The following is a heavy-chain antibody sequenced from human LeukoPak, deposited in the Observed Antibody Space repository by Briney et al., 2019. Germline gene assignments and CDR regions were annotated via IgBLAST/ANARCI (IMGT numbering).Heavy chain of an antibody. J-gene: IGHJ4*02. Sequence: PGGSLRLSCAASGFTFDDYAMHWVRQAPGKGLEWVSLISWDGGSTYYADSVKGRFTISRDNSKNSLYLQMNSLRAEDTALYYCAKGSESGYSYGSGIDYWGQGTLVTVSS. CDR2: ISWDGGST. D-gene: IGHD5-18*01. CDR1: GFTFDDYA. V-gene: IGHV3-43D*03. CDR3: AKGSESGYSYGSGIDY.